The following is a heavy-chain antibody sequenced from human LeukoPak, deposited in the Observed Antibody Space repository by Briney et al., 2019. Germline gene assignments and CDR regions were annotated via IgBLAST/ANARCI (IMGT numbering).Heavy chain of an antibody. J-gene: IGHJ5*02. CDR1: GYTFTSYD. Sequence: GASVKVSCKASGYTFTSYDINWVRQATGQGLEWMGWMNPNSGNTGYAQKFQGRVTMTRNTSISTACMELSSLRSEDTAVYYCARGESNSLGWFDPWGQGTLVTVSS. CDR2: MNPNSGNT. D-gene: IGHD4-11*01. V-gene: IGHV1-8*01. CDR3: ARGESNSLGWFDP.